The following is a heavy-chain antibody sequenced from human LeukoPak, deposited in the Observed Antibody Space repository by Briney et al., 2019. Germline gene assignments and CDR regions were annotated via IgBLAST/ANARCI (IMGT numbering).Heavy chain of an antibody. D-gene: IGHD6-19*01. J-gene: IGHJ4*02. V-gene: IGHV3-15*01. CDR2: IKSKTDGGTT. CDR1: GFTFSNAW. Sequence: PGGSLRLSCAASGFTFSNAWMSWVRQAPVKGLEWVGRIKSKTDGGTTDYAAPVKGRFTISRDDSKNTLYLQMNSLKTEDTAVYYCTTIAVAGTALDYWGQGTLVTVSS. CDR3: TTIAVAGTALDY.